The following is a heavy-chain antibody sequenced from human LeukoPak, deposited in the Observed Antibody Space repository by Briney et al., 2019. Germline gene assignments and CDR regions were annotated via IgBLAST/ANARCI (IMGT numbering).Heavy chain of an antibody. D-gene: IGHD6-19*01. J-gene: IGHJ4*02. CDR2: IYYSGST. CDR3: AGSSGWYFDY. V-gene: IGHV4-59*01. Sequence: SETLSLTCTVSGGSISSYYWSWIRQPPGKGLEWVGYIYYSGSTNYNPSLKSRVTISVDTSKNQFSLKLSSVTAADTAVYYCAGSSGWYFDYWGQGTLVTVSS. CDR1: GGSISSYY.